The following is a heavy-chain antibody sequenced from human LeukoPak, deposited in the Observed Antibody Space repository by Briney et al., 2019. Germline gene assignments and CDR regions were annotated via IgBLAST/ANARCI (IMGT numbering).Heavy chain of an antibody. CDR3: ALASGYDYGYFDY. CDR2: ISSSSSTI. CDR1: GFAFSTYA. D-gene: IGHD5-12*01. V-gene: IGHV3-48*02. Sequence: PGGSLRLSCAASGFAFSTYAMGWVRQAPGKGLEWVSYISSSSSTIYYADSVKGRFTISRGNAKNSLYLQMNSLRDEDTAVYYCALASGYDYGYFDYWGQGTLVTVSS. J-gene: IGHJ4*02.